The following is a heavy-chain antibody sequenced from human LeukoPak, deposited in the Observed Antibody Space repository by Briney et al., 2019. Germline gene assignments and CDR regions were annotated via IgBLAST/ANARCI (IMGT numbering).Heavy chain of an antibody. V-gene: IGHV3-30*03. CDR3: AREILSPQGY. CDR1: GFTFSSYG. CDR2: ISYDGSNK. J-gene: IGHJ4*02. Sequence: GALRLSCAASGFTFSSYGMHWVRQAPGKGLEWVAVISYDGSNKYYADSVKGRFTISRDNSKNTLYLQMNSLRAEDTAVYYCAREILSPQGYWGQGTLVTVSS.